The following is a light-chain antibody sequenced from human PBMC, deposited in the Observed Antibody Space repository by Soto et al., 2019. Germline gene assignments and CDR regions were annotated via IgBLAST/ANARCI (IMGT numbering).Light chain of an antibody. CDR1: QSLLHSNGYNY. CDR2: LGS. Sequence: DIVMTQSPLSLPVTPGEPASISCRSSQSLLHSNGYNYLDWYLQKPGQSPQLLIYLGSNRASGVPDRVIGSGSGTDFTLKISRVEAEDVGVYYCMQSLQTPSTFGQGTRLEIK. V-gene: IGKV2-28*01. CDR3: MQSLQTPST. J-gene: IGKJ5*01.